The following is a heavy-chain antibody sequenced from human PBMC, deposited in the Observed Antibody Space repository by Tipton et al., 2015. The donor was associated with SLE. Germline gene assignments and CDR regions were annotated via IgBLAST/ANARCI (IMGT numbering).Heavy chain of an antibody. CDR2: IYYSGST. Sequence: TLSLTCTVSGGSISSGSYYWGWIRQPPGKGREWIGSIYYSGSTYYNPSLKSRVTISVDTSKNQFSLKLSSVTAADTAVYYCARTPSFTSGTDWGQGTLVTVSS. J-gene: IGHJ4*01. V-gene: IGHV4-39*07. D-gene: IGHD1-14*01. CDR3: ARTPSFTSGTD. CDR1: GGSISSGSYY.